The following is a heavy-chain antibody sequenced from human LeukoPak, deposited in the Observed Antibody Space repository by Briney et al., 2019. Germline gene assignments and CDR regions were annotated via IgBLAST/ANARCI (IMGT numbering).Heavy chain of an antibody. D-gene: IGHD6-19*01. V-gene: IGHV4-34*01. J-gene: IGHJ5*02. CDR3: ARVHSGWDGSWFDP. CDR2: INHSGST. CDR1: GGSFSGYY. Sequence: SETLSLTCAVYGGSFSGYYWSWIRQPPGKGLEWIGEINHSGSTNYNPSLKSRVTISVDTSKNQFSLKLSSVTAADTDVYYCARVHSGWDGSWFDPWGQGTLVTASS.